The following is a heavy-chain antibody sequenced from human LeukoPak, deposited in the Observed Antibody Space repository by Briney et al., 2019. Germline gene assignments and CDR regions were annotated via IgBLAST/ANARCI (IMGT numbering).Heavy chain of an antibody. CDR1: GYSISSGYY. CDR2: IYHSGST. J-gene: IGHJ4*02. D-gene: IGHD5-18*01. CDR3: ARSGDTATYYFDY. V-gene: IGHV4-38-2*01. Sequence: SETLSLTCAVSGYSISSGYYWGWIRQPPGKGLGWIGSIYHSGSTYYNPSLKSRVTISVDPSKNQFSLKLSSVTAADTAVYYCARSGDTATYYFDYWGQGTLVTVSS.